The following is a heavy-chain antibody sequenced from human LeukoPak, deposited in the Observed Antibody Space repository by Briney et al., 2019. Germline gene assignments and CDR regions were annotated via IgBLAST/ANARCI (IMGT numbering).Heavy chain of an antibody. J-gene: IGHJ5*02. Sequence: ASVKVSCKASGYPFTSYYINWVRQAPGQGLEWMGWISAYNGDTNYAQNLQGRVTMTTDTSTDTAYMELRSLRSDDTAVYYCARDGLSYTNPNNWFDPWVQGTLVTVSS. V-gene: IGHV1-18*01. CDR2: ISAYNGDT. CDR3: ARDGLSYTNPNNWFDP. CDR1: GYPFTSYY. D-gene: IGHD2-2*02.